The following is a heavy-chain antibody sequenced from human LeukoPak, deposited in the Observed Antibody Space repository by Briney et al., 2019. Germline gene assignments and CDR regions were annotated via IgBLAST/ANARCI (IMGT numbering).Heavy chain of an antibody. CDR1: GYTFTDYY. D-gene: IGHD3-10*01. Sequence: ASVKVSCKASGYTFTDYYMHWVRQAPGQGLEWMGWINPNSGGTNYAQKFQGRVTMTRDTSTSTAYMELRSLRSDDTAVYYCASAPLTRSLLLWFGELLPYDYWGQGTLVTVSS. CDR3: ASAPLTRSLLLWFGELLPYDY. CDR2: INPNSGGT. V-gene: IGHV1-2*02. J-gene: IGHJ4*02.